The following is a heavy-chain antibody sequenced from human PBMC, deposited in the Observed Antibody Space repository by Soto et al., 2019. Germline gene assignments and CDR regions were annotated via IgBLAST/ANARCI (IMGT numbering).Heavy chain of an antibody. Sequence: EVQLVESGGGLVQPGGSLRLSCAASGFTFSTYWMHWIRQVPGKGLEWVSRINSDASHTYYADSVKCRFTISRNNAKNHLDLEMNSMSAEDTAVYYCVRDGPCITISCYGNGFDPRGKGTLVTVSS. V-gene: IGHV3-74*01. CDR3: VRDGPCITISCYGNGFDP. D-gene: IGHD2-15*01. CDR1: GFTFSTYW. CDR2: INSDASHT. J-gene: IGHJ5*02.